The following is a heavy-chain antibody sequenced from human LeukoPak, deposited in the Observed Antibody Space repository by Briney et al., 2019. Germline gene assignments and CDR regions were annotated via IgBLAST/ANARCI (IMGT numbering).Heavy chain of an antibody. J-gene: IGHJ5*02. CDR2: INPHSGGT. Sequence: ASVKVSCKASGYTFTDYYMHWVRQAPGQGLEWMGWINPHSGGTDHAQKFQGRVTITADESTSTAYMELSSLRSEDTAFYYCASARATAMEDNWFDPWGQGTLVTVSS. D-gene: IGHD5-18*01. CDR1: GYTFTDYY. V-gene: IGHV1-2*02. CDR3: ASARATAMEDNWFDP.